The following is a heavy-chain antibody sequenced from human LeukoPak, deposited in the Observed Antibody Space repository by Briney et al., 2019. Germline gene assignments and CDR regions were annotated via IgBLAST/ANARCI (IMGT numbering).Heavy chain of an antibody. J-gene: IGHJ3*02. V-gene: IGHV3-9*01. CDR1: GFTFDDYA. Sequence: SGGSLRLSCAGSGFTFDDYAMHWVRQAPGKGLEWVSGISWNSGSIGYADSVKGRFIISRDNAKNSLYLQMNSLRAEDTALYYCAKDDSSSWYSKYPFDIWGQGTMVTVSS. CDR2: ISWNSGSI. CDR3: AKDDSSSWYSKYPFDI. D-gene: IGHD6-13*01.